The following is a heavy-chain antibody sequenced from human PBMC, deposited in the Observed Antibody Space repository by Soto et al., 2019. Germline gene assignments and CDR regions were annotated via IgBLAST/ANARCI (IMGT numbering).Heavy chain of an antibody. CDR1: GYTFTSYE. J-gene: IGHJ3*02. CDR3: ARRGVAAAGTLTAFDI. Sequence: ASVKVSCKASGYTFTSYEINWVRQATGQGLEWMGWMNPNSGNTGYAQKFQGRVTMTRNTSISTAYMELSSLRSEDTAVYYCARRGVAAAGTLTAFDIWGQGTMVTVSS. CDR2: MNPNSGNT. V-gene: IGHV1-8*01. D-gene: IGHD6-13*01.